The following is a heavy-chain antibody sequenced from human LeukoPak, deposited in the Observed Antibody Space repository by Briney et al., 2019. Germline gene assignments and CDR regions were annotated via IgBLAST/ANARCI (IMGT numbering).Heavy chain of an antibody. CDR1: GGTFTHFV. CDR2: IAPISGTP. Sequence: GSSVKVSCKASGGTFTHFVISWLRQAPGQGLEWMGGIAPISGTPVYAQKFQDRVNITADTSTNTAYMELRSLTSDDTAVYYCARAGAVVDNWFDPWGQGTLVTVSS. D-gene: IGHD2-15*01. CDR3: ARAGAVVDNWFDP. V-gene: IGHV1-69*06. J-gene: IGHJ5*02.